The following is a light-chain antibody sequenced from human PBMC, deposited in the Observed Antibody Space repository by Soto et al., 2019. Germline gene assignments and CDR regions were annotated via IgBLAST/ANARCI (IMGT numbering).Light chain of an antibody. CDR2: DTS. CDR3: QQDDYFPIT. CDR1: RDINNY. J-gene: IGKJ5*01. V-gene: IGKV1-33*01. Sequence: DIQMTQSPSSLSASVGDRVIITCQASRDINNYLTWYQQKPGKAPKVLIYDTSHLEAGVPSRFSGSGSGTDFTLIISSLQPEDFGTYYCQQDDYFPITFGQGTRLEIK.